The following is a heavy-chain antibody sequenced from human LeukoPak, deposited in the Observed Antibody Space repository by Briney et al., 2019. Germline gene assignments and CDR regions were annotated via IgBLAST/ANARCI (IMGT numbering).Heavy chain of an antibody. CDR3: ARELLWFGELGNPFDY. J-gene: IGHJ4*02. V-gene: IGHV1-2*02. D-gene: IGHD3-10*01. CDR2: INPNSGGT. CDR1: GYTFTGYY. Sequence: ASVKVSCKASGYTFTGYYMHWVRQAPGQGLEWMGWINPNSGGTNYAQKFQGRVTMTRGTSISTAYMELSTLRSDDTAVYYCARELLWFGELGNPFDYWGQGTLVTVSS.